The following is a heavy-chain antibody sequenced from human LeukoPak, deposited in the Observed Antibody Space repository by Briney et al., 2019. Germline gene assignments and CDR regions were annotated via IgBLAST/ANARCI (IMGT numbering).Heavy chain of an antibody. J-gene: IGHJ4*02. V-gene: IGHV3-33*01. Sequence: PGRSLRLSCAVSGSTFSSYGMQRVRQAPGKGLEWVAVIWSDGNKKYYADSVKGRSTISRDNSKNTLYLQMNSLRAEDTAVYYCARDHSAGRYYFDHWGQGTLVTVSS. CDR1: GSTFSSYG. CDR2: IWSDGNKK. D-gene: IGHD5-18*01. CDR3: ARDHSAGRYYFDH.